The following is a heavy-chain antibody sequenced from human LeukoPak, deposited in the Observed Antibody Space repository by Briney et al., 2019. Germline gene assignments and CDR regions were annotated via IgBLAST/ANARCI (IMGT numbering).Heavy chain of an antibody. D-gene: IGHD3-10*01. CDR3: ARPRRHYYGSGTLTPGWFDP. Sequence: SETLSLTCAVYGGSFSGYYWSWIRQPPGKGLEWIGEINHSGSTNYNPSLKSRVTISVDTSKNQFSLKLSSVTAADTAVYYCARPRRHYYGSGTLTPGWFDPWGQGTLVTVSS. CDR1: GGSFSGYY. CDR2: INHSGST. V-gene: IGHV4-34*01. J-gene: IGHJ5*02.